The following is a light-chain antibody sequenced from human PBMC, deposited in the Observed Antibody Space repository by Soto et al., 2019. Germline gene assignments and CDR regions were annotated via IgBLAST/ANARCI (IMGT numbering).Light chain of an antibody. V-gene: IGKV3-15*01. CDR3: LQFKNWPLT. CDR2: GAS. J-gene: IGKJ4*01. CDR1: QSVGSN. Sequence: EIVMTQSPATLPVSPGERVTLSCWASQSVGSNLAWYQRKPGQAPRLLIYGASTRVTGIPDRFSGSGSGTEFTLTIRSLQSEDFAVYYCLQFKNWPLTFGGGTKVEIK.